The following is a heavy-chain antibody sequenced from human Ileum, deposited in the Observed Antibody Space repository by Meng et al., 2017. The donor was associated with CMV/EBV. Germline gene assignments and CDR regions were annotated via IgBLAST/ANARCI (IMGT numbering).Heavy chain of an antibody. CDR3: AREGPTDWGRALDY. CDR1: GGSMSSYY. D-gene: IGHD7-27*01. V-gene: IGHV4-4*07. CDR2: IYTSGSS. Sequence: VELQESGPGVVKPSETLSLTCTVSGGSMSSYYWSWIRQPAGKELEWIGRIYTSGSSNYNSSLKSRVTMSVDTSKNQFSMKLNSVTAADTAVYYCAREGPTDWGRALDYWGQGTLVTVSS. J-gene: IGHJ4*02.